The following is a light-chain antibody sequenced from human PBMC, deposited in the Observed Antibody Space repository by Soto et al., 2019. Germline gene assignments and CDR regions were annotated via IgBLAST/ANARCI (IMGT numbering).Light chain of an antibody. CDR3: NSMTTSTSTRFV. CDR1: SSDIGTYEY. J-gene: IGLJ1*01. CDR2: EVN. Sequence: QSALTQPASVSGSPGQSITISCAGSSSDIGTYEYVSWYQQYPGKAPKLMIYEVNYRPSGVSNRFPGSKSGNTASLTISGLQAEDEGDYYCNSMTTSTSTRFVFGTGTKLTVL. V-gene: IGLV2-14*01.